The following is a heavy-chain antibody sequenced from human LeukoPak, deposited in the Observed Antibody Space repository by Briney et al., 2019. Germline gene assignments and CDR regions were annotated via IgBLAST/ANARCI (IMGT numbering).Heavy chain of an antibody. J-gene: IGHJ4*02. CDR1: GFTFTTYG. V-gene: IGHV3-23*01. Sequence: GGSLRLSCSASGFTFTTYGMNWVRQAPGKGLEWVSGIGGSGTRTYYADSVKGRFTISRDNSKNTLYLQMNSLRAEDTAVYYCARAIHYYDSSVGYWGQGTLVTVSS. CDR2: IGGSGTRT. CDR3: ARAIHYYDSSVGY. D-gene: IGHD3-22*01.